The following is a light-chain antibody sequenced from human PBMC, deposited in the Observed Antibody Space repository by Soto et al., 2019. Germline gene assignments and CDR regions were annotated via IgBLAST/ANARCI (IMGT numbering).Light chain of an antibody. CDR1: QSVYSN. CDR2: DAS. CDR3: QEYNNWPPAWT. Sequence: EVVMTQSPATLSLSPGERATLSCRASQSVYSNLAWYQQRPVQVPRLLIYDASTRATGVPARFSGSGSRTEFPLTISSLQSEDFAIYYCQEYNNWPPAWTFGQGTKVEIK. J-gene: IGKJ1*01. V-gene: IGKV3-15*01.